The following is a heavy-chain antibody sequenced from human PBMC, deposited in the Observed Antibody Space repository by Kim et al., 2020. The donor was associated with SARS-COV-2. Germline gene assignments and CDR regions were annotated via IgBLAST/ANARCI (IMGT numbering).Heavy chain of an antibody. CDR3: TRNLDGMSGCFDS. J-gene: IGHJ4*02. CDR2: INTNGGIT. Sequence: GGSLRLSCEVSGFTFSGYWMHWVRQAPGMGLVWLSRINTNGGITNYADSVKGRFTISRDNARNTLYLQMNSLRAEDTALYYCTRNLDGMSGCFDSWGQGALVTVSS. V-gene: IGHV3-74*01. CDR1: GFTFSGYW. D-gene: IGHD3-10*01.